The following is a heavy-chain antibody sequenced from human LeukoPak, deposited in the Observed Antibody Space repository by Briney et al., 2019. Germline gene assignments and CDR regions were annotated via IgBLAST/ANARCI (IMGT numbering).Heavy chain of an antibody. Sequence: GASVKVSCKASGYSFGSFGINWVRQAPGQGLEWMGWISAYNGDTNYAQKLQGRVTMTTDTSTNTAYMDLMSLRSDDTAIYYCARDSPDGSGTYYNDSPDYWGQGTLVTVSS. V-gene: IGHV1-18*01. CDR3: ARDSPDGSGTYYNDSPDY. CDR2: ISAYNGDT. J-gene: IGHJ4*02. CDR1: GYSFGSFG. D-gene: IGHD3-10*01.